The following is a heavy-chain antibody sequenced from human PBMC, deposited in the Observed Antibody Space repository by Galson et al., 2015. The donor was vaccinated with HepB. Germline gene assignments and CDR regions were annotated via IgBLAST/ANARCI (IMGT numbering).Heavy chain of an antibody. CDR1: GFTFSTYW. D-gene: IGHD3-22*01. J-gene: IGHJ6*02. V-gene: IGHV3-7*01. CDR3: ARVWSPPYYFYAVHV. Sequence: SLRLSCAVSGFTFSTYWMSWVRQAPGKGLEWVANIKHDGSEKQYLDSVKGRFTISRDNAKNSLYLQMTSLRVEDTATYYCARVWSPPYYFYAVHVWGQGTTVTVSS. CDR2: IKHDGSEK.